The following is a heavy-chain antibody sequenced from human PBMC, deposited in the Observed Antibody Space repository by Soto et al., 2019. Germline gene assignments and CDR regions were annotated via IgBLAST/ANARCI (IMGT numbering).Heavy chain of an antibody. CDR1: GGSISSSSYY. Sequence: QLQLQESGPGLVKPSETLSLTCTVSGGSISSSSYYWGWIRQPPGKGLEWIGIIYYSGSTYYNPSLKSRVTIAVDTSTNQFSLKLSSVTAADTAVYYCARSLGGYCSGGTCYGWYFDLWGRGTLVTVSS. CDR3: ARSLGGYCSGGTCYGWYFDL. D-gene: IGHD2-15*01. J-gene: IGHJ2*01. V-gene: IGHV4-39*01. CDR2: IYYSGST.